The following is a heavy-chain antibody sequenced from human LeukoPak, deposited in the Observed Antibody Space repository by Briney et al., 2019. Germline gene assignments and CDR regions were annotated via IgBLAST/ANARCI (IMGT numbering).Heavy chain of an antibody. CDR1: GSTFSNAW. D-gene: IGHD3-22*01. CDR3: TSTYYYGSSGYSGPYYFDY. V-gene: IGHV3-15*01. J-gene: IGHJ4*02. Sequence: PGGSLRLSCAASGSTFSNAWMSWVRQAPGKGLEWVGRIKSKTDGGTTDYAAPVKGRFTISRDDSKNTLYPQMNSLKTEDTAVYYCTSTYYYGSSGYSGPYYFDYWGQGTLVTVSS. CDR2: IKSKTDGGTT.